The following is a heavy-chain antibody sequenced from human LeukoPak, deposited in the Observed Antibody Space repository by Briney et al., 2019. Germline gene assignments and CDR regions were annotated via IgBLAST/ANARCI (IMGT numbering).Heavy chain of an antibody. CDR2: INSATSNT. CDR1: GYTFTSYA. Sequence: GASVKVSCKASGYTFTSYAVHWVRQVPGQRPEWMGWINSATSNTKYSQKFQGRVTITRDTSATTAYMELSSLRSEDTAVYYCARGDIVVEMYWYSHLWGRGTLVTVSS. CDR3: ARGDIVVEMYWYSHL. D-gene: IGHD2-15*01. J-gene: IGHJ2*01. V-gene: IGHV1-3*01.